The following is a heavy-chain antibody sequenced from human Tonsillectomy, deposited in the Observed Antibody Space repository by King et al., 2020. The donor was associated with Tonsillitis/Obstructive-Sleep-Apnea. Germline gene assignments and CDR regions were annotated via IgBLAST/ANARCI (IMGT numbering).Heavy chain of an antibody. CDR3: VRGETYCGGDCYIYYFDY. Sequence: VQLVESGGGLVQPGGSLRLSCSASGFTFXSYAMHWVXQAPGKGLEYVSAISSNGGSTYYADSVKGRFTISRDNSKNTLYLQMSSLRAEDTAVYYCVRGETYCGGDCYIYYFDYWGQGTLVTVSS. J-gene: IGHJ4*02. CDR1: GFTFXSYA. D-gene: IGHD2-21*01. V-gene: IGHV3-64D*06. CDR2: ISSNGGST.